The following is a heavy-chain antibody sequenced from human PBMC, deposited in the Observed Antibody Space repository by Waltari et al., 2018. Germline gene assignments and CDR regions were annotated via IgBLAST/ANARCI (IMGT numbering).Heavy chain of an antibody. CDR1: GFTFSSYS. Sequence: EVQLVESGGGLVKPGGSLRLSCAASGFTFSSYSMNWVRQAPGKGGEWVSSISSRSSYLYYADSVKGSFTISRDKAKNTLYLQMDSLRAEDTAVYYCARGLRWSRLDYWGQGTLVTVSS. V-gene: IGHV3-21*04. J-gene: IGHJ4*02. CDR2: ISSRSSYL. CDR3: ARGLRWSRLDY. D-gene: IGHD2-15*01.